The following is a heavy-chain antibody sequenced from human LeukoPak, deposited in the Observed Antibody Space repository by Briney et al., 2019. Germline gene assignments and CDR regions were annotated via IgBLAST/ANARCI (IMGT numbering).Heavy chain of an antibody. CDR1: GGSISSYY. CDR3: ATYSYGYYFDY. V-gene: IGHV4-59*08. J-gene: IGHJ4*02. Sequence: PSETLSLTCTVSGGSISSYYWSWIRQPPGKGLEWIGYIYYSGSTNYNPSLKSRVTISVDTSKNQFSLKLSSVTAADTAVYYCATYSYGYYFDYWGQGTLVTVSS. D-gene: IGHD5-18*01. CDR2: IYYSGST.